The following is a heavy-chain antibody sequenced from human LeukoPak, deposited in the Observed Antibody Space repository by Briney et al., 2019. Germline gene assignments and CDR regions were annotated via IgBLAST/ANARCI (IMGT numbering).Heavy chain of an antibody. CDR1: GFTFSDYY. CDR2: ISSSGSTI. CDR3: ARGTTVTTNFDY. Sequence: SGGSLRLSCAASGFTFSDYYMSWIRQAPGKGPEWVSYISSSGSTIYYADSVKGRFTISRDNAKNSLYLQMNSLRAEDTAVYYCARGTTVTTNFDYWGQGTLVTVSS. J-gene: IGHJ4*02. V-gene: IGHV3-11*01. D-gene: IGHD4-17*01.